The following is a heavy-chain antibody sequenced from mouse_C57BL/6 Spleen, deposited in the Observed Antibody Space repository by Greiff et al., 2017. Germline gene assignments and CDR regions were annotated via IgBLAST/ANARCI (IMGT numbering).Heavy chain of an antibody. Sequence: QVQLQQPGAELVMPGASVKLSCKASGYTFPSYWMHWVKQRPGQGLEWIGEIDPSDSYTNYNQKFKGKSTLTVDKSSSTAYMQLSSLTSEDSAVYYCARGGATAGFAYWGQGTLVTVSA. D-gene: IGHD1-2*01. CDR2: IDPSDSYT. J-gene: IGHJ3*01. CDR1: GYTFPSYW. CDR3: ARGGATAGFAY. V-gene: IGHV1-69*01.